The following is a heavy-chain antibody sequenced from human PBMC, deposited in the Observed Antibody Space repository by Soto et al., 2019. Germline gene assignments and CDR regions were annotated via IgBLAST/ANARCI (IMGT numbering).Heavy chain of an antibody. CDR2: ISSNGRST. Sequence: EVKLVESGGGLVQPGGSLRLSCATSGFIFSTYAMHWVRQAPGKGLEYVSAISSNGRSTYYANSVKGRFTISRDNSKNTLYLQMDSLRAEDMAVYYCAGDRFTNGVCYAPSDDWGQGPPVTVSS. J-gene: IGHJ1*01. CDR3: AGDRFTNGVCYAPSDD. D-gene: IGHD2-8*01. CDR1: GFIFSTYA. V-gene: IGHV3-64*01.